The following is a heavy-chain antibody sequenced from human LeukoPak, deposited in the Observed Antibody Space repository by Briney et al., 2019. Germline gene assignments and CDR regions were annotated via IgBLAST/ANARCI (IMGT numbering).Heavy chain of an antibody. D-gene: IGHD1-26*01. CDR3: TRLSGSYPPWGTYDAFDI. CDR1: GFTFSSYA. Sequence: GRSLRLSCAASGFTFSSYAMSWVRQAPGKGLEWVSAISGSGGSTYYADSVKGRFTISRDNSKNTLYLQMNSLRAEDTAVYYCTRLSGSYPPWGTYDAFDIWGQGTMVTVSS. V-gene: IGHV3-23*01. CDR2: ISGSGGST. J-gene: IGHJ3*02.